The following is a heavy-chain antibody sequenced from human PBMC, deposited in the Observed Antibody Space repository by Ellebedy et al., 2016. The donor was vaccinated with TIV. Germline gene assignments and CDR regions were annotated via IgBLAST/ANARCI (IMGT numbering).Heavy chain of an antibody. CDR2: IYHSGST. CDR3: VRSSDNRGYYHDY. J-gene: IGHJ4*01. CDR1: DSSISSDYY. Sequence: SETLSLTXSVSDSSISSDYYWGWVRQPPGQGLEWIASIYHSGSTYYNPSLKSRVSISVDTSKNQFSLRLNSVTAADTAVYYCVRSSDNRGYYHDYWGHGTLVTVSS. D-gene: IGHD3-22*01. V-gene: IGHV4-38-2*01.